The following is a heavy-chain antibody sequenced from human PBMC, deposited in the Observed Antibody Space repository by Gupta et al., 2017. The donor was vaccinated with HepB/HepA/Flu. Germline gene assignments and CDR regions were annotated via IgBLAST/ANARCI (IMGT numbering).Heavy chain of an antibody. CDR3: ARGSLGEFHY. V-gene: IGHV1-18*01. CDR1: GYRFSSYG. CDR2: VNTYNGYT. Sequence: QVQLVQSGPEMKKAGASVKVSCRASGYRFSSYGFSWVRQAPGQGLEWMGWVNTYNGYTNYQQKFRGRVTMTTDVSTATAYMELRNLTSDDSGVDFCARGSLGEFHYWGQGTLVSVSS. J-gene: IGHJ4*02.